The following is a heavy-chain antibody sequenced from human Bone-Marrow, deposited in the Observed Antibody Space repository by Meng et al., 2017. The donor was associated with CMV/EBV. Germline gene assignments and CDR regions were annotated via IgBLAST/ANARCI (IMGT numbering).Heavy chain of an antibody. CDR2: INHSGST. CDR1: GGSFSGYF. J-gene: IGHJ5*02. Sequence: SETLSLTCAVYGGSFSGYFWSWIRQSPGKGLEWIGEINHSGSTNYNPSLKSRRTMSVDASKNQFSLRLSSVTAADTAVYYCAKKGLRFLEILSVGWFEPWGQGTLVTVSS. D-gene: IGHD3-3*01. CDR3: AKKGLRFLEILSVGWFEP. V-gene: IGHV4-34*01.